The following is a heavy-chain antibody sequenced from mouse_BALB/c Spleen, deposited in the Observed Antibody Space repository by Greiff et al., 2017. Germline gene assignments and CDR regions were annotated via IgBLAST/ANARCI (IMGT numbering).Heavy chain of an antibody. CDR3: ASAVVAAVDY. V-gene: IGHV5-9-3*01. Sequence: EAKLVESGGGLVKPGGSLKLSCAASGFTFSSYAMSWVRQTPEKRLEWVATISSGGSYTYYPDSVTGRFTISRDNAKNTLYLQMSSLRSEDTAMYYCASAVVAAVDYWGQGTTLTVSS. J-gene: IGHJ2*01. D-gene: IGHD1-1*01. CDR1: GFTFSSYA. CDR2: ISSGGSYT.